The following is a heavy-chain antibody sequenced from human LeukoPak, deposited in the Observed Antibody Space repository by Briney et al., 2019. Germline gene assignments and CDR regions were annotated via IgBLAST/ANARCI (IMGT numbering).Heavy chain of an antibody. V-gene: IGHV3-48*01. Sequence: GRSLRLSCAASGFTFSDYTMNWVRQAPGKGLEWVSYISSSSTSINYADSVKGRFTISRDNAKHSLYLQMNSLRAEDTAVYYCARGDYYDSSGYYYTYWGQGTLVTVSS. CDR1: GFTFSDYT. CDR3: ARGDYYDSSGYYYTY. J-gene: IGHJ4*02. CDR2: ISSSSTSI. D-gene: IGHD3-22*01.